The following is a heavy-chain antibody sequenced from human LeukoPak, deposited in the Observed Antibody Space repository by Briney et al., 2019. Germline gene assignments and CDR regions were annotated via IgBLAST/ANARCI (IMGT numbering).Heavy chain of an antibody. CDR1: GFTFSSYA. D-gene: IGHD3-9*01. J-gene: IGHJ4*02. CDR3: TTAMYYDTLTGYYLDY. V-gene: IGHV3-15*01. Sequence: TSGGSLRLSCAASGFTFSSYAMSWVRQAPGKGLEWVGRIKSKNDGGTTDYAVPVKGRFTISRDDSKNTLYLQMNSLKTEDTAVYYCTTAMYYDTLTGYYLDYWGQGTLVTVSS. CDR2: IKSKNDGGTT.